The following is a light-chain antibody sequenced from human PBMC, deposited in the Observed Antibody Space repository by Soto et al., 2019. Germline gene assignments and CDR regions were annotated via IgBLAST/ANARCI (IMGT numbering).Light chain of an antibody. CDR3: SSYTSSSTLLV. J-gene: IGLJ7*01. CDR1: SSDVGGYNY. CDR2: DVS. Sequence: QSALTQPASVSGSPGQSITISCTGTSSDVGGYNYVSWYQQHPGKAPKLMIYDVSNRPSGVSNRFSGSKSGNTASLTISGLQAEDEADYYCSSYTSSSTLLVFGTGTQLTVL. V-gene: IGLV2-14*01.